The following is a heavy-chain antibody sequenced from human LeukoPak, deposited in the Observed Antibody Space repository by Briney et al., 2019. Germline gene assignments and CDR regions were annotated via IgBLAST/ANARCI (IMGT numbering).Heavy chain of an antibody. CDR2: IYTSGST. J-gene: IGHJ4*02. Sequence: SETLSLTCTVSGGSISSYYWSWIRQPAGKGLEWIGRIYTSGSTNYNPSLKSRVTMSVDTSKNQFSLKLSSVTAADTAVYYCARDRLDAAMVTPFDYWGQGTLVTVSS. CDR3: ARDRLDAAMVTPFDY. D-gene: IGHD5-18*01. CDR1: GGSISSYY. V-gene: IGHV4-4*07.